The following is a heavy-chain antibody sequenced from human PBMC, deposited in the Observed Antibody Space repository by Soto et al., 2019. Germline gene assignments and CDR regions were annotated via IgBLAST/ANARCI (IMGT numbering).Heavy chain of an antibody. CDR3: AKGGPDAFCSGGRCYFDY. V-gene: IGHV3-9*01. CDR2: ITWNSNVI. Sequence: EVQLVESGGGLVQPGRSLRLSCAASGFTFDDYAMQWVRRVPGKGLEWVSSITWNSNVIGYADSVKGRFTISRDNAKNSLYLQMNSLRPEDTALYYCAKGGPDAFCSGGRCYFDYWGQGALVTVSS. D-gene: IGHD2-15*01. CDR1: GFTFDDYA. J-gene: IGHJ4*02.